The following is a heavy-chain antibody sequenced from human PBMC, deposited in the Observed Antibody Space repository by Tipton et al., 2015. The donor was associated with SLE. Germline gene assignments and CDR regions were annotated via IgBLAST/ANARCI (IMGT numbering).Heavy chain of an antibody. J-gene: IGHJ6*03. CDR2: IYYSGST. Sequence: TLSLTCNVSGGSISSYYWSWIRQPPGKGLEWIGYIYYSGSTNYNPSLKSRVTISVDTSKNQFSLKLSSVTAADTAVYYCARDLGRSDMDVWGKGTTVTVSS. V-gene: IGHV4-59*01. CDR1: GGSISSYY. CDR3: ARDLGRSDMDV. D-gene: IGHD3-10*01.